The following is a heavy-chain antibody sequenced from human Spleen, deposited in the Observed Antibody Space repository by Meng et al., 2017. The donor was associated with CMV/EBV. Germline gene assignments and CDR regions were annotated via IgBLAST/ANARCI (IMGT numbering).Heavy chain of an antibody. Sequence: QVQLQQLGAGLLKPSETLSLTCAVYGGSFSGYYWSWIRQPPGKGLEWIGEINHSGSTNYNPSLKSRVTISVDTSKNQFSLKLSSVTAADTAVYYCATPAVSRGSGSYEDYWGQGTLVTVSS. V-gene: IGHV4-34*01. J-gene: IGHJ4*02. CDR3: ATPAVSRGSGSYEDY. CDR1: GGSFSGYY. D-gene: IGHD3-10*01. CDR2: INHSGST.